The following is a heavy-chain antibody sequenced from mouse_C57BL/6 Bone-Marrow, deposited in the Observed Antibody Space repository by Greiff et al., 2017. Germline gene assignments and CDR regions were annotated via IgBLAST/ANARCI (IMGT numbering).Heavy chain of an antibody. Sequence: QVQLQQSGAELVRPGASVKLSCKASGYTFTDYYINWVKQRPGQGLEWIARIYPGSGNTYYNEKFKGKATLTAEKSSSTAYMQLSSLTSEDSAVYFCARATVVDDYRGKGTTLTVSS. V-gene: IGHV1-76*01. CDR3: ARATVVDDY. CDR2: IYPGSGNT. J-gene: IGHJ2*01. CDR1: GYTFTDYY. D-gene: IGHD1-1*01.